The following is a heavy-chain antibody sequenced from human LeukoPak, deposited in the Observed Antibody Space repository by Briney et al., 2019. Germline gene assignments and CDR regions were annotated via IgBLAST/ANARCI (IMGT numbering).Heavy chain of an antibody. J-gene: IGHJ4*02. D-gene: IGHD6-25*01. CDR3: AREYSRGYYFDY. CDR2: ISSNGGST. V-gene: IGHV3-64*01. CDR1: GFTFSSYA. Sequence: GGSLRLSCAASGFTFSSYAMHWVRQAPGKGLEYVSAISSNGGSTYYANSVKGRFTISRDNSKNTLYLQMGSLRAEDTAVYYCAREYSRGYYFDYWGQGTLVTVSS.